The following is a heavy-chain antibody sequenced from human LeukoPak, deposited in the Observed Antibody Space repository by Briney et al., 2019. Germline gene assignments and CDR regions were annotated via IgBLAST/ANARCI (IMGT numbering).Heavy chain of an antibody. CDR2: IYYSGST. V-gene: IGHV4-59*08. CDR3: ARTTMIKRPGWFDP. CDR1: GGSISSYY. Sequence: TSETLSLTCTVSGGSISSYYWSWIRQSPGKGLEWIGYIYYSGSTNYNPSLKSRVTISVDTSKNQFSLKLRSVTAADTAVYYCARTTMIKRPGWFDPWGQGTLVTVSS. J-gene: IGHJ5*02. D-gene: IGHD3-22*01.